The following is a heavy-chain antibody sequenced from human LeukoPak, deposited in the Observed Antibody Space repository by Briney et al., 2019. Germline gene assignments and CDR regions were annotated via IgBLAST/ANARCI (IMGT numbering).Heavy chain of an antibody. CDR3: ARVKKEWLQEHYYYMDV. Sequence: GASVKVSCKASGGTFSSYAISWVRQAPGQWLEWMGGIIPIFGTANYAQKFQGRVTITADESTSTAYMELSSLRSEDTAVYYCARVKKEWLQEHYYYMDVWGKGTTVTVSS. CDR2: IIPIFGTA. CDR1: GGTFSSYA. D-gene: IGHD3-3*01. V-gene: IGHV1-69*13. J-gene: IGHJ6*03.